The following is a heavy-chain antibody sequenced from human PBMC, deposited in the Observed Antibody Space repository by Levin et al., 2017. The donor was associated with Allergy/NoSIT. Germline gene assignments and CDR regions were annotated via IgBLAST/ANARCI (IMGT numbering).Heavy chain of an antibody. CDR2: IYYSGST. CDR3: ARHLGAGGLPDWFDP. Sequence: PSETLSLTCTVSGGSISSSSYYWGWIRQPPGKGLEWIVSIYYSGSTYYNPSLKSRVTISVDTSKNQFSLKLSSVTAADTAVYYCARHLGAGGLPDWFDPWGQGTLVTVSS. CDR1: GGSISSSSYY. V-gene: IGHV4-39*01. J-gene: IGHJ5*02. D-gene: IGHD3-10*01.